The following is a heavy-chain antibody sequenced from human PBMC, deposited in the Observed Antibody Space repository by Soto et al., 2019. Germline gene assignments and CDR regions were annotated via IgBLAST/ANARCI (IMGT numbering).Heavy chain of an antibody. J-gene: IGHJ4*01. Sequence: EVQLLQSGGGLVQPGGSLRLSCAASGFTFSPSGISWVRQAPGKGLEWVSAISSSGDYKYYVDYVKGRFSISRDNSKNTMFLQMNSVRAEDTAVYYCAKNRSPGGSGPKYFDYWGQGTLVTVSS. CDR3: AKNRSPGGSGPKYFDY. CDR1: GFTFSPSG. V-gene: IGHV3-23*01. D-gene: IGHD6-19*01. CDR2: ISSSGDYK.